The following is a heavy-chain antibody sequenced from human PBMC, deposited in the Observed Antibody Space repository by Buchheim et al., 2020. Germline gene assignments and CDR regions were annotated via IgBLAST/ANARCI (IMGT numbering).Heavy chain of an antibody. CDR2: IKQDGSEK. CDR1: GFTFSSYW. J-gene: IGHJ4*02. V-gene: IGHV3-7*01. Sequence: EVQLVESGGGLVQPGGSLRLSCAASGFTFSSYWMSWVRQAPGKGLEWVANIKQDGSEKYYVDSVKGRFTISRENAPNSLYLQMNSLRAEDTAVYYCARENTDFWRRYFDYWGQGTL. CDR3: ARENTDFWRRYFDY. D-gene: IGHD3-3*01.